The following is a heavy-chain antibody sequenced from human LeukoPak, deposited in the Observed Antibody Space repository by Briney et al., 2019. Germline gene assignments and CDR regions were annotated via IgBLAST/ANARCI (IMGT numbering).Heavy chain of an antibody. J-gene: IGHJ4*02. V-gene: IGHV3-21*01. Sequence: GGSLRLSCAASGFTFSSYSMNWVRQAPGKGLEWVSSISSSSSYIYYADSVKGRFTISRDNAKNSLYLQMNSLRAEGTAVYYCARDAVAAAGTWGQGTLVTVSS. CDR1: GFTFSSYS. CDR2: ISSSSSYI. D-gene: IGHD6-13*01. CDR3: ARDAVAAAGT.